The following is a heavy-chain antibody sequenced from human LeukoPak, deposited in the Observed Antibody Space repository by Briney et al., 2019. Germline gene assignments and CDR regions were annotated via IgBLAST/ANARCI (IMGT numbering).Heavy chain of an antibody. J-gene: IGHJ4*02. CDR2: IRSKAYGGTT. CDR1: GFTFGDYA. V-gene: IGHV3-49*04. CDR3: AKKKTDYSYPSSFDY. Sequence: GGSLRLSCTASGFTFGDYAMSWVRQAPGKGLEWVGFIRSKAYGGTTECAASVKGRFTISRDDSKSIAYLQMNSLRAEDTAVYYCAKKKTDYSYPSSFDYWGQGTLVTVSS. D-gene: IGHD4-11*01.